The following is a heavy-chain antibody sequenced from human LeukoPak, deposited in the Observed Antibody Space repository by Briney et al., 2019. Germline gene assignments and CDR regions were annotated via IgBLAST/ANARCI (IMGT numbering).Heavy chain of an antibody. CDR3: ARRDIVVVVSASDY. J-gene: IGHJ4*02. CDR1: GFTFSDYV. CDR2: ITASGDRT. D-gene: IGHD2-15*01. V-gene: IGHV3-23*01. Sequence: GGSLRLSCAASGFTFSDYVMIWVRQAPGKGLEWVSGITASGDRTFYGDSVRGRFTMSRDNPKNTVYLQMNSLRVDDTAVYYCARRDIVVVVSASDYWGQGTLVTVSS.